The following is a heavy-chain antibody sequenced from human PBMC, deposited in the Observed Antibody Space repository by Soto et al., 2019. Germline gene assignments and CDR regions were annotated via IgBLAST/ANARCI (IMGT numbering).Heavy chain of an antibody. CDR2: IRPDNGDT. CDR1: GYAFSKYG. V-gene: IGHV1-18*04. CDR3: ATSYDSGFDP. D-gene: IGHD5-12*01. Sequence: LQLVQSGAEVERPGASVRVSCKAYGYAFSKYGISWIRQAPGQGLEWMGWIRPDNGDTNYEQKFQGSITMTTDTSSNTAYMDLRGLQSDDTFVYYCATSYDSGFDPWGQGTLVSVSS. J-gene: IGHJ5*02.